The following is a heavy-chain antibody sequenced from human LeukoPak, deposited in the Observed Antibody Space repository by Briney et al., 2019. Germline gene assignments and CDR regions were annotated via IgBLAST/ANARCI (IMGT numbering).Heavy chain of an antibody. D-gene: IGHD3-3*01. J-gene: IGHJ4*02. CDR3: ARGPYDFWSGELDY. V-gene: IGHV4-34*01. CDR2: INHSGST. Sequence: SETLSLTCAVYGGSFSGYYWSWIRQPPGKGLEWIGEINHSGSTNYNPSLKSRVTMSVDTSKNQFSLKLSSVTAADTAVYYCARGPYDFWSGELDYWGQGTLVTVSS. CDR1: GGSFSGYY.